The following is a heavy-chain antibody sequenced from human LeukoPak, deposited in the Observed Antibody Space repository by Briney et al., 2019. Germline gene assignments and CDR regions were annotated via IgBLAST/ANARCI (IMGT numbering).Heavy chain of an antibody. CDR1: GGSISSYY. Sequence: SETLSLTCTVSGGSISSYYWGWIRQPPGKGLEWIGYIYYSGSTNYNPSLKSRVTISVDTSKNQFSLKLSSVTAPDTAVYYCARHEMGRYSYALDFDYWGQGTLVTVSS. D-gene: IGHD5-18*01. CDR3: ARHEMGRYSYALDFDY. CDR2: IYYSGST. J-gene: IGHJ4*02. V-gene: IGHV4-59*01.